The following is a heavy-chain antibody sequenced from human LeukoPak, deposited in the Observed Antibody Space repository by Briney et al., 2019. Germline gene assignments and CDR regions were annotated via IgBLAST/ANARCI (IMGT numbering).Heavy chain of an antibody. CDR2: ISGSGGST. D-gene: IGHD6-19*01. CDR1: GFTFSNAW. CDR3: AYLTSGWYYFDY. V-gene: IGHV3-23*01. J-gene: IGHJ4*02. Sequence: GGSLRLSCAASGFTFSNAWMSWVRQAPGKGLEWVSAISGSGGSTYYADSVKGRFTISRDNSKNTLYLQMNSLRAEDTAVYYCAYLTSGWYYFDYWGQGTLVTVSS.